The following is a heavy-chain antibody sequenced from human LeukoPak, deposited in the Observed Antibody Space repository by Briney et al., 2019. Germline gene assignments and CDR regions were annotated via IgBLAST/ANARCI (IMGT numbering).Heavy chain of an antibody. Sequence: SETLSLICTVSGGSISSNYWSWIRQPPGKGLEWIGYIYYSGSTNYNPSLKSRVTVSVDTSKNQFSLKLNSVTAADTAVYYCARSLSSAWYAYDYWGQGTLVTVSS. V-gene: IGHV4-59*01. CDR2: IYYSGST. J-gene: IGHJ4*02. CDR1: GGSISSNY. D-gene: IGHD6-19*01. CDR3: ARSLSSAWYAYDY.